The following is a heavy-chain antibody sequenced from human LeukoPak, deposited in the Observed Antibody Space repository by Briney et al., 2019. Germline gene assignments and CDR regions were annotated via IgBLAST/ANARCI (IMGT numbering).Heavy chain of an antibody. D-gene: IGHD2-21*01. J-gene: IGHJ5*02. Sequence: GASVKVSCKASGDTFTSYDINWVRQAPGQGLEWMGWVSGYNGNTNYAQKFEGRVAMTTDTSSSTAYVELRSLRSDDTAIYYCARGDWFDPWGQGTLVTVSS. CDR3: ARGDWFDP. CDR2: VSGYNGNT. CDR1: GDTFTSYD. V-gene: IGHV1-18*01.